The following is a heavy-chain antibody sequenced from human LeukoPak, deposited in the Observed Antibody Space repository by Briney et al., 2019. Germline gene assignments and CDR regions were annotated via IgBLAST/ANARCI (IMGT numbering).Heavy chain of an antibody. CDR3: AHRLGARDGYNY. CDR1: GFSLSTSGVG. J-gene: IGHJ4*02. CDR2: IYWDDDK. Sequence: ASGPTLLKPTQTLTLTCTFSGFSLSTSGVGVGWIRQPPGKALEWLALIYWDDDKRYSPSLKTRLTITKDTSKTQVVLTMTNMDPVDTATYYCAHRLGARDGYNYGGQGTLVTVSS. D-gene: IGHD5-24*01. V-gene: IGHV2-5*02.